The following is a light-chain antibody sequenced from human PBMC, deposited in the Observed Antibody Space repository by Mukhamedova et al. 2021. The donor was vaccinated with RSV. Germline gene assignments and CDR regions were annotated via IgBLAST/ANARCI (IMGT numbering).Light chain of an antibody. Sequence: GTSSDVGSYNLVSWYQQHPGKAPKLMIYEGSKRPSGVSNRFSGSKSGNTASLTISGLQAEDEADYYCCSYADGSTLVFGGGTKLT. CDR3: CSYADGSTLV. J-gene: IGLJ3*02. CDR2: EGS. CDR1: SSDVGSYNL. V-gene: IGLV2-23*01.